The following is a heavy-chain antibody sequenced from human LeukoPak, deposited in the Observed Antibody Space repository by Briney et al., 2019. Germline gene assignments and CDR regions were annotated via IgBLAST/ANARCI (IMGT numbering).Heavy chain of an antibody. CDR3: ARVEYYYGSGSYPDY. V-gene: IGHV3-11*01. Sequence: PGGSLRLSCAASGFTLSDYYMSWIRQAPGKGLEWVSYISSSGSTIYYADSVKGRFTISRDNAKNSLYLQMNNLRAEDTAVYYCARVEYYYGSGSYPDYWGQGTLVTVSS. CDR1: GFTLSDYY. D-gene: IGHD3-10*01. J-gene: IGHJ4*02. CDR2: ISSSGSTI.